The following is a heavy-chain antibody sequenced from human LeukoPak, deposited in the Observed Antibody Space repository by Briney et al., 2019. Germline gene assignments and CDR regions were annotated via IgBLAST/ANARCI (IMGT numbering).Heavy chain of an antibody. CDR1: GFTFSYYG. J-gene: IGHJ4*02. D-gene: IGHD3-10*01. CDR3: ARGAES. CDR2: IYSGGST. Sequence: PGGSLRLSCAASGFTFSYYGMHWVRQAPDKGLEWVSVIYSGGSTYYADSVKGRFTISRDNSKNTLYLQMNSLRAEDTAVYYCARGAESWGQGTLVTVSS. V-gene: IGHV3-NL1*01.